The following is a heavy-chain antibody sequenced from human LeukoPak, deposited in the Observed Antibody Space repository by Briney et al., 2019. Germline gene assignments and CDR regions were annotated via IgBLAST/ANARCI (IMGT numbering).Heavy chain of an antibody. J-gene: IGHJ4*02. D-gene: IGHD1-26*01. Sequence: GGSLRLSCAASGFTFSSYGMHWVRQAPGKGLEWVSVIYSGGRTYHADSVKGRFTISRDDSKNMVYFQMNSLRVEDTAVYYCARGVSGSQFDYWGQGSLVTVSS. CDR3: ARGVSGSQFDY. V-gene: IGHV3-53*01. CDR2: IYSGGRT. CDR1: GFTFSSYG.